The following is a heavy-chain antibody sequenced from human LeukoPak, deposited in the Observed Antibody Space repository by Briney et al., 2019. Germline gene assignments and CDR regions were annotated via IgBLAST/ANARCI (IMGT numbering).Heavy chain of an antibody. J-gene: IGHJ5*02. D-gene: IGHD6-19*01. V-gene: IGHV4-59*08. CDR3: ARQGSSGSSNWFDP. Sequence: PSETLSLTCTVSAGSISSYYWNWIRQPPGRGLEWIGYFYYSGSTNYNPSLKSRVTISVDTSKNQFSLKLSSVTAADTAVYYCARQGSSGSSNWFDPWGQGTLVTVSS. CDR1: AGSISSYY. CDR2: FYYSGST.